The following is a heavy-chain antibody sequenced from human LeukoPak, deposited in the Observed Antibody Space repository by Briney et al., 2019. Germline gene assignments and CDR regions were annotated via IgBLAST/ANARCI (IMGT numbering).Heavy chain of an antibody. D-gene: IGHD3-10*01. CDR1: GFTFDDCG. Sequence: GGSLRLSCAASGFTFDDCGMSWVRQAPGKGLEWVSGINCNGGSTGYADSVTGRFTISRGNSKNTLYLQMNSLRAEDTAVYYCASASGSYLHRYYYYFDVWGKGTTVTVSS. V-gene: IGHV3-20*04. J-gene: IGHJ6*03. CDR3: ASASGSYLHRYYYYFDV. CDR2: INCNGGST.